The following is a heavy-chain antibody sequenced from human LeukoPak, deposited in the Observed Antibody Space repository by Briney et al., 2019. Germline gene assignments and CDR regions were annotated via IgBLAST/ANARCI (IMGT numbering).Heavy chain of an antibody. CDR1: GFTFSSYA. Sequence: GGSLRLSCAASGFTFSSYAMSWVRQAPGKGLEWVSTISGSGGSTYYADSVKGRFTISRDNAKNSLYLQMNSLRAEDTAVYYCARGRLRLYYGMDVWGQGTTVTVSS. J-gene: IGHJ6*02. V-gene: IGHV3-23*01. CDR3: ARGRLRLYYGMDV. D-gene: IGHD5/OR15-5a*01. CDR2: ISGSGGST.